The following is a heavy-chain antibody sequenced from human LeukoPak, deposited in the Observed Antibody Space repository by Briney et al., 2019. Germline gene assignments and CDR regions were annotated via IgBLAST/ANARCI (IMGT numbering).Heavy chain of an antibody. CDR2: ISSSSSYI. V-gene: IGHV3-21*06. Sequence: GGSLRLSCAASGFTFSSYSMNWVRQAPGKGLEWVSSISSSSSYIYYADSVKGRFTISRDDAKNSLYLQMNNLRAEDTAVYYCARDQFGTKLDWGQGTLVTVSS. D-gene: IGHD1-1*01. CDR1: GFTFSSYS. CDR3: ARDQFGTKLD. J-gene: IGHJ4*02.